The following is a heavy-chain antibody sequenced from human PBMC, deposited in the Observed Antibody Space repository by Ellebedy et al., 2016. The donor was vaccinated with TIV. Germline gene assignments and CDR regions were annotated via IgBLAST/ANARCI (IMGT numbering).Heavy chain of an antibody. V-gene: IGHV3-30*18. J-gene: IGHJ3*02. D-gene: IGHD1-26*01. Sequence: GESLKISXVASGFTFSSSGMHWVRQAPDKGLEWVAAISSASSKTYYADSLKGRFTVSRDNSKNTLYLQLNNLRNEDTALYYCAKLTQSGSYRNDVFDIWGHGTMVVVSS. CDR3: AKLTQSGSYRNDVFDI. CDR1: GFTFSSSG. CDR2: ISSASSKT.